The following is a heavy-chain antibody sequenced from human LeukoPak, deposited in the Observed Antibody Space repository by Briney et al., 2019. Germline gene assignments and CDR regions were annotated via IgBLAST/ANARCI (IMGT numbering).Heavy chain of an antibody. D-gene: IGHD4-23*01. CDR2: ISAYNGNT. CDR3: ARDDYGGNLFDY. J-gene: IGHJ4*02. CDR1: GYTFTSYG. Sequence: ASVKVSCKASGYTFTSYGISWVRQAPGQGLEWMGWISAYNGNTDYAQKLQGRVTMTTDTSTSTAYMELSSLRSEDTAVYYCARDDYGGNLFDYWGQGTLVTVSS. V-gene: IGHV1-18*01.